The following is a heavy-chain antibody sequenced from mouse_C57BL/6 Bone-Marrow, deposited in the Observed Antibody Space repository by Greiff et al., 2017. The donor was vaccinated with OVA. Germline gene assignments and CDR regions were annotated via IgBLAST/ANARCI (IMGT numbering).Heavy chain of an antibody. CDR1: GYTFSTYW. V-gene: IGHV1-80*01. CDR3: ARGAY. Sequence: VQRVESGAELVKPGASVKISCKASGYTFSTYWMNWVKQRPGKGLEWIGQIYPGDGDTNYNGKFKGKATLTADKSSSTAYMQLSSLTAADSAVYFCARGAYWGQGTLVTVSS. CDR2: IYPGDGDT. J-gene: IGHJ3*01.